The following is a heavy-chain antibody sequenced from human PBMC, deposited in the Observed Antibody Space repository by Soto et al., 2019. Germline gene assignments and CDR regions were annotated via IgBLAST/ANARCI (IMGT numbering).Heavy chain of an antibody. CDR2: IYYSGST. CDR1: GGAVSIGSYY. Sequence: SETLSLTCTVSGGAVSIGSYYLSWIRQPPGKGLEWIGYIYYSGSTNYNPSLKSRVTISVDTSKNQFSLKLSSVTAADTAVYYCARYYYDSSVDRGFQHWGQGTLVTVSS. CDR3: ARYYYDSSVDRGFQH. J-gene: IGHJ1*01. V-gene: IGHV4-61*01. D-gene: IGHD3-22*01.